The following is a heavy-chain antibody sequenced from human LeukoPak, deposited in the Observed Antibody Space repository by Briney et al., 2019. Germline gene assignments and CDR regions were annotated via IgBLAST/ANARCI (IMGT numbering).Heavy chain of an antibody. J-gene: IGHJ6*03. CDR3: AGAGYAYYYMDV. CDR1: GGSFSSYY. Sequence: PSETLSLTCAVYGGSFSSYYWSWIRQPAGKGLEWIGRIYTSGSTNYNPSLKSRVTMSVDTSKNQFSLKLSSVTAADTAVYYCAGAGYAYYYMDVWGKGTTVTISS. CDR2: IYTSGST. D-gene: IGHD3-16*01. V-gene: IGHV4-59*10.